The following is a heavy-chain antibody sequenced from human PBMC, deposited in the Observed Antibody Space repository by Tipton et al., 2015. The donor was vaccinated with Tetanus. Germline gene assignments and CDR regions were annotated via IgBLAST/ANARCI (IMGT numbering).Heavy chain of an antibody. V-gene: IGHV3-53*01. CDR1: GFTFSSDW. CDR3: ARSSGFESSGYHIPPDS. D-gene: IGHD3-22*01. Sequence: SLRLSCAASGFTFSSDWMNWVRQVPGKGLEWVSVIYNGVDAHGRETYDADSVRGRFTISRDNSQNTVYLQMKSLRAEDTAVYYCARSSGFESSGYHIPPDSWGRGTLVTVSS. CDR2: IYNGVDAHGRET. J-gene: IGHJ5*01.